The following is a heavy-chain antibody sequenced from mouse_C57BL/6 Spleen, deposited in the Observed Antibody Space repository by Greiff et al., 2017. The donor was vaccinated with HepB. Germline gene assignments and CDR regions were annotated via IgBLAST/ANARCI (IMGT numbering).Heavy chain of an antibody. J-gene: IGHJ4*01. D-gene: IGHD1-1*01. CDR2: INPSSGYT. CDR3: ARAYGITYDAMDY. V-gene: IGHV1-7*01. CDR1: GYTFTSYW. Sequence: QVQLKESGAELAKPGASVKLSCKASGYTFTSYWMHWVKQRPGQGLEWIGYINPSSGYTKYNQKFKDKATLTADKSSSTAYMQLSSLTYEDSAVYYCARAYGITYDAMDYWGQGTSVTVSS.